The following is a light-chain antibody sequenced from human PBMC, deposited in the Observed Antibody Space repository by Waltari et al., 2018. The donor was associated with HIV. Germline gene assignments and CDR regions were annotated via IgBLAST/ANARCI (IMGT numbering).Light chain of an antibody. CDR3: QVWDSSTDHVV. Sequence: SYVLTQPPSVSLAPGKTANITCGGSNIEYKSVHWYQQKTGRAPKLLIFYDTDRPAGIPQRSSGSNSGDTATLTIRRVGPEDEADYFCQVWDSSTDHVVFGGGTKLTVL. CDR2: YDT. CDR1: NIEYKS. V-gene: IGLV3-21*04. J-gene: IGLJ3*02.